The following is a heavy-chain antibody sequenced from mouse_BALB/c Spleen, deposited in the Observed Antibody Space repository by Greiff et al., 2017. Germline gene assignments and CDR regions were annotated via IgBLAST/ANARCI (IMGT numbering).Heavy chain of an antibody. Sequence: EVQRVESGGGLVQPGGSRKLSCAASGFTFSSFGMHWVRQAPEKGLEWVAYISSGSSTIYYADTVKGRFTISRDNPKNTLFLQMTSLRSEDTAMYYCARGGYDNYAMDYWGQGTSVTVSS. D-gene: IGHD2-2*01. J-gene: IGHJ4*01. V-gene: IGHV5-17*02. CDR3: ARGGYDNYAMDY. CDR2: ISSGSSTI. CDR1: GFTFSSFG.